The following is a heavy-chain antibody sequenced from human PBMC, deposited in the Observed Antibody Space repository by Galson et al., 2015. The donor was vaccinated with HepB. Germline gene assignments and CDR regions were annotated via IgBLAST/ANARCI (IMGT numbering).Heavy chain of an antibody. Sequence: SLRLSCAASGLTFSSYGMHWVRQAPGKGLEWVAVISYDGSNKYYADSVKGRFTISRDNSKNTLYLQMNSLRAEDTAVYYCATDVMTTVTHDAFDIWGQGTMVTVSS. CDR1: GLTFSSYG. V-gene: IGHV3-30*03. CDR2: ISYDGSNK. CDR3: ATDVMTTVTHDAFDI. D-gene: IGHD4-11*01. J-gene: IGHJ3*02.